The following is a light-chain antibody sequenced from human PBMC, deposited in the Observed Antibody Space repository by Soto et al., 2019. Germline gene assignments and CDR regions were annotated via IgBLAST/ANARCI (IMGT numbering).Light chain of an antibody. CDR3: SSYTSSSTLYA. Sequence: SVRTQAASGSGVAGEGITISCTGNRSDLGGYNYVSWYQQHPGKAPKLMIYDVSNRPSGVSNRFSGSKSGNTASLTISGLQAEDEADYYCSSYTSSSTLYAFGTGTKVTVL. J-gene: IGLJ1*01. V-gene: IGLV2-14*01. CDR1: RSDLGGYNY. CDR2: DVS.